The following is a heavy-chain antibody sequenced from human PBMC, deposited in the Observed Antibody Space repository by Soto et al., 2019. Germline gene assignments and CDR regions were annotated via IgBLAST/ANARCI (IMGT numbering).Heavy chain of an antibody. J-gene: IGHJ4*02. Sequence: GGSLRLSCAASGFTFSDYAMHWVRQAPGNGLVCVAVVSHDGRNTHFADSVKGRFTISRDSSKNTVSLEMTSLRAEDTAVYYCAKGGRQWLVTSDFNYWGQGALVTVSS. D-gene: IGHD6-19*01. CDR2: VSHDGRNT. CDR3: AKGGRQWLVTSDFNY. CDR1: GFTFSDYA. V-gene: IGHV3-30*18.